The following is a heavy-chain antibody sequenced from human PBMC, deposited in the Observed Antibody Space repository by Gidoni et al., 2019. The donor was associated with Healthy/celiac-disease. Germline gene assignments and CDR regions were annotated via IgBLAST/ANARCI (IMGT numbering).Heavy chain of an antibody. CDR1: GGTFSSYT. CDR3: ATTVVTDFDY. Sequence: QVQLLQSGAEVKKPGSSVKVSCNASGGTFSSYTISWVRQAPGQGLEWMGRIIPILGIANYAQKFQGRVTITADKSTSTAYMELSSLRSEDTAVYYCATTVVTDFDYWGQGTLVTVSS. V-gene: IGHV1-69*02. CDR2: IIPILGIA. J-gene: IGHJ4*02. D-gene: IGHD4-17*01.